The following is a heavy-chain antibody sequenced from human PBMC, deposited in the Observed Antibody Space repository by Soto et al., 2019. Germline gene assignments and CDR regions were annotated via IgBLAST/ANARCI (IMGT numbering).Heavy chain of an antibody. Sequence: GASVKVSCKASGYTFTSCAMRWVRQAPGQRLEWMGWINAGNGNTKYSQKFQGRVTITRDTSASTAYMELSSLRSEDTAVYYCATIAAGNGMDVWGQGTTVTVSS. D-gene: IGHD6-25*01. CDR2: INAGNGNT. CDR3: ATIAAGNGMDV. J-gene: IGHJ6*02. CDR1: GYTFTSCA. V-gene: IGHV1-3*01.